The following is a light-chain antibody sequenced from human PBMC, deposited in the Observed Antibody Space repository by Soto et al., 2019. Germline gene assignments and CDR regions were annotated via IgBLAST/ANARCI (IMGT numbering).Light chain of an antibody. V-gene: IGLV2-14*01. CDR3: SSYSGTTTT. CDR2: EAT. CDR1: GADIDGYNY. J-gene: IGLJ2*01. Sequence: QSALTQPASVSGSPGKSVTISCSGLGADIDGYNYVSWYQHYPGKAPRLLLYEATKWPSGVSSRFSGSKSGNTASLTISGLQAEDEADYFCSSYSGTTTTFGGGTKLTVL.